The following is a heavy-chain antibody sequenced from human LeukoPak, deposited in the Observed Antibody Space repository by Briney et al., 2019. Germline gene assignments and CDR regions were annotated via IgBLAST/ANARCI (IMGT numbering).Heavy chain of an antibody. CDR1: GFTFSNAC. V-gene: IGHV3-15*01. CDR2: TKGKAEGGTT. Sequence: GGSLRLSCAASGFTFSNACMSWVRQAPGKGLEWVGHTKGKAEGGTTDYAAPVQGRFTISRDDSKNTLYLQMNSLKTEDTAVYYCTTGTWIQLWLADYWGQGTLVTVSS. CDR3: TTGTWIQLWLADY. D-gene: IGHD5-18*01. J-gene: IGHJ4*02.